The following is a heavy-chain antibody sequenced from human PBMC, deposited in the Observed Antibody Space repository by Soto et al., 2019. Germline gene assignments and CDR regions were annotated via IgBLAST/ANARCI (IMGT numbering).Heavy chain of an antibody. CDR3: ARDTGYSSGQVPESFDI. J-gene: IGHJ3*02. Sequence: EVQLVESGGGLVKPGGSLRLSCAASGFTFSSYSMIWVRQAPGKGLEWVSCISTSSNSIFYGDSVKGRFTISRDNAKKSLYLQMNSLRAEDTAVYYCARDTGYSSGQVPESFDIWGQGTMVTVSS. CDR2: ISTSSNSI. D-gene: IGHD6-19*01. V-gene: IGHV3-21*01. CDR1: GFTFSSYS.